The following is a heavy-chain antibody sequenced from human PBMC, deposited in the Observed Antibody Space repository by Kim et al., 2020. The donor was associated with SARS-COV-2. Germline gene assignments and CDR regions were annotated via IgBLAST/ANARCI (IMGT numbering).Heavy chain of an antibody. D-gene: IGHD3-22*01. CDR3: AKDRYRYYYDSSGYFDY. J-gene: IGHJ4*02. CDR2: ISGSGGST. CDR1: GFTFSSYA. V-gene: IGHV3-23*01. Sequence: GGSLRLSCAASGFTFSSYAMSWVRQAPGKGLEWVSAISGSGGSTYYADSVKGRFTISRDNSKNTLYLQMNSLRAEDTAVYYCAKDRYRYYYDSSGYFDYWGQGTLVTVSS.